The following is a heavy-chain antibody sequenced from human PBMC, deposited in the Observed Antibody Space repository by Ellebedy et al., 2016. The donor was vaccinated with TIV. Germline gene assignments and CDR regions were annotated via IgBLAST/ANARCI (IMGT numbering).Heavy chain of an antibody. CDR1: GCSISSYY. J-gene: IGHJ3*02. V-gene: IGHV4-59*01. CDR2: ISYSGST. CDR3: ARVVWQQPVSYAFDI. Sequence: MPSETLSLTCTVSGCSISSYYWSWIRQLPGKGLEWIGYISYSGSTNYNPSLKSRVTRSVDTSKNQFSLRLNSVTAADTAVYYCARVVWQQPVSYAFDIWGQGTMVTVSS. D-gene: IGHD6-13*01.